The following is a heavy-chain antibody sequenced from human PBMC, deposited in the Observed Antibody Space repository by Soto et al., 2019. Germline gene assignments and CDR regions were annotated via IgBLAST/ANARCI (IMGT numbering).Heavy chain of an antibody. D-gene: IGHD2-8*01. CDR1: GGSISSYY. CDR2: IYYSGST. J-gene: IGHJ4*02. V-gene: IGHV4-59*08. Sequence: QVQLQESGPGLVKPSETLSLTCTVSGGSISSYYWSWIRQPPGKGLEWIGYIYYSGSTNYNPSLKSRVPIYVDTSKTQFSLKLSSVTAADTAAYYCARRGGVAFDYWGQGTLVTVSS. CDR3: ARRGGVAFDY.